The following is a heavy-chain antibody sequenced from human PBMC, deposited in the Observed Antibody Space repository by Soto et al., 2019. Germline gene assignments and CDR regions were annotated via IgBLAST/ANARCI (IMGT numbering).Heavy chain of an antibody. CDR3: AREVVETSSLWLDP. CDR1: GYTFTSYD. Sequence: ASVKVSCTTSGYTFTSYDIDWVRQALGQGLEWIGWMNTNTNTTDSAEVFEGRVSLTWDTSISTAYMQLNSLKIDDTAVYYCAREVVETSSLWLDPWGQGTLVTVS. CDR2: MNTNTNTT. J-gene: IGHJ5*02. D-gene: IGHD6-6*01. V-gene: IGHV1-8*01.